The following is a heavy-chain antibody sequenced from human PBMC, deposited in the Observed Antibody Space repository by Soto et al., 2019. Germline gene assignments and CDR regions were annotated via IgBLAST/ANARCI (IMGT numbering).Heavy chain of an antibody. CDR3: ARDPGTYHHDAFDI. D-gene: IGHD1-26*01. J-gene: IGHJ3*02. CDR1: GDSVSSNSAA. CDR2: TYYRSKWYS. Sequence: SQTLSLTCVISGDSVSSNSAAWNWIRQSPSRGLEWLGRTYYRSKWYSDYAVSVKSRITINADTSKNQISLQLNSVTPEDTAAYYCARDPGTYHHDAFDIWGQGTMVTVSS. V-gene: IGHV6-1*01.